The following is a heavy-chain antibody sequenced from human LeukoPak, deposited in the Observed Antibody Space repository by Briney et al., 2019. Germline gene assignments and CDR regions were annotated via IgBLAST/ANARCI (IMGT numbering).Heavy chain of an antibody. CDR1: GYTFTSYD. D-gene: IGHD2/OR15-2a*01. J-gene: IGHJ6*02. CDR3: ARGPRHIRDSTTSYGMDV. V-gene: IGHV1-8*01. CDR2: MNPNSGNT. Sequence: GASVKVSCKASGYTFTSYDINWVRQATGRGLEWMGWMNPNSGNTGYAQKFQGRVTMTRNTSISTAYMELSSLRSEDTAVYYCARGPRHIRDSTTSYGMDVWGQGTTVTVSS.